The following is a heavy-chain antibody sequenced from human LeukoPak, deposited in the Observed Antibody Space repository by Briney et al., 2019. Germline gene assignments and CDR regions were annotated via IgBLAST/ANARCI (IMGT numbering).Heavy chain of an antibody. CDR2: IRYDGSNK. CDR3: ARGMGTYYYYGMDV. D-gene: IGHD1-1*01. J-gene: IGHJ6*02. V-gene: IGHV3-30*02. CDR1: GFTFSSYG. Sequence: GGSLRLSCAASGFTFSSYGMHWVRQAPGKGLEWVAFIRYDGSNKYYADSVKGRFTISRDNSKNTLYLQMNSLRAEDTAVYYCARGMGTYYYYGMDVWGQGTTVTVSS.